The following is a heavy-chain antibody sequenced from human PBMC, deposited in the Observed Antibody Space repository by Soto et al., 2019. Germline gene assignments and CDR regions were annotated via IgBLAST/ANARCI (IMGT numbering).Heavy chain of an antibody. CDR2: INGGNNYT. CDR3: ARDEQDSSGWFNWFDP. CDR1: GYTFTSDG. D-gene: IGHD6-19*01. J-gene: IGHJ5*02. Sequence: ASVKVSCKASGYTFTSDGMHWVRQAPGQRLEWMGWINGGNNYTKYSRNFQGRVTISKDTAATTVYMEVRSLRLEDTAVYYCARDEQDSSGWFNWFDPWGQGTLVTVSS. V-gene: IGHV1-3*01.